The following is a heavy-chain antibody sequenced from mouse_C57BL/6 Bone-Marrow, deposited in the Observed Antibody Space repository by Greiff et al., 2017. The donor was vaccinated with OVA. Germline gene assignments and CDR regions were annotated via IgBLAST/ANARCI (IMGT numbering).Heavy chain of an antibody. CDR1: GYTFTDYN. V-gene: IGHV1-18*01. CDR2: INPNNGGT. D-gene: IGHD1-1*01. Sequence: VQLQQSGPELVKPGASVKIPCKASGYTFTDYNMDWVKQSHGKSLEWIGDINPNNGGTNYNQKFKGKATLTVDKSSSTAYMELRSLTSEDTAVYYCARVGYGSSCAYWGQGTLVTVSA. J-gene: IGHJ3*01. CDR3: ARVGYGSSCAY.